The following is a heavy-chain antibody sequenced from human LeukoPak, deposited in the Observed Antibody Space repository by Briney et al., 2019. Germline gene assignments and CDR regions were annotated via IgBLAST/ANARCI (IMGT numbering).Heavy chain of an antibody. V-gene: IGHV3-66*01. CDR3: ARGPVPPNY. Sequence: PGGSLRLSCAPSGFTLSSNYMSWVRQAPGKGLEWVSVIYSGGSTYYPDSVKGRLTISRDNSKNTLYLQMNSLRAEDTAVYYCARGPVPPNYWGQGTLVTVSS. J-gene: IGHJ4*02. CDR2: IYSGGST. CDR1: GFTLSSNY.